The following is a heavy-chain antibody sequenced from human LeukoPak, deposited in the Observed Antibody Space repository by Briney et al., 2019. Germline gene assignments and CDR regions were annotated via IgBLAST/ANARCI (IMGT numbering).Heavy chain of an antibody. CDR1: GFTFTYAW. CDR3: TISGSYIDY. J-gene: IGHJ4*02. V-gene: IGHV3-15*01. Sequence: PGGSLRLSCAASGFTFTYAWMSWVRQAPGKGLEWVGRITSETDNGTTAYGSPVKGRFTISRDDSKKTLFLQINTLKTEDTAIYYCTISGSYIDYWGQGTLVAVSS. D-gene: IGHD1-26*01. CDR2: ITSETDNGTT.